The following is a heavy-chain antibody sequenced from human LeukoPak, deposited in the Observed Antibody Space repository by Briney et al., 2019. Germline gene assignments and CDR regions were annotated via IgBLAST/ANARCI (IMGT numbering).Heavy chain of an antibody. V-gene: IGHV3-20*04. Sequence: GGSLRLSCAASGFTFDDYGMSWVRQAPGKGLEWVSGINWNGGSTGYADSVKGRFTISRDNAKNSLYLQMNSLRAEDTALYYCARDLSHDYVWGSYRPNWFDPWGQGTLVTVSS. CDR3: ARDLSHDYVWGSYRPNWFDP. D-gene: IGHD3-16*02. CDR1: GFTFDDYG. J-gene: IGHJ5*02. CDR2: INWNGGST.